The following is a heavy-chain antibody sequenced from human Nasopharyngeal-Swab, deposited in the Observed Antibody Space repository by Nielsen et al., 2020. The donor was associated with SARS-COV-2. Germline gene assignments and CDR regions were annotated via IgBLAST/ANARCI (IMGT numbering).Heavy chain of an antibody. V-gene: IGHV1-69*13. CDR2: IIPIFGTA. CDR3: ARELYCSSTSCSPYYYYGMDV. D-gene: IGHD2-2*01. CDR1: GGTFSSYA. J-gene: IGHJ6*02. Sequence: SVKVSCKASGGTFSSYAISWVRQAPGQGLEWMGGIIPIFGTANYAQKFQGRATITADESTSTACMELSSLRSEDTAVYYCARELYCSSTSCSPYYYYGMDVWGQGTTVTVSS.